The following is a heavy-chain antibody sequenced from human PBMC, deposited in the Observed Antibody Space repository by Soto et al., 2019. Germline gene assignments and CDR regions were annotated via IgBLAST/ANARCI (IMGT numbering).Heavy chain of an antibody. J-gene: IGHJ4*02. Sequence: GGSLRLSCAASGFTFSSYAMHWVRQAPGKGLEYVSVITSNGGYTDYASSVKGRFTISRDNSKNTLYLQMNSLRAEDTAVYYCARGLFLYYYDSSGLYWGQGT. CDR1: GFTFSSYA. D-gene: IGHD3-22*01. V-gene: IGHV3-64*04. CDR2: ITSNGGYT. CDR3: ARGLFLYYYDSSGLY.